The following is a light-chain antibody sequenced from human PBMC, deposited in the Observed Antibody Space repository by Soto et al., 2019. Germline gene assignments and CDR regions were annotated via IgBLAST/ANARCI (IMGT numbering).Light chain of an antibody. V-gene: IGLV2-14*01. CDR1: SSDVGVYNY. Sequence: QSALTQPASVSGSPGQSITFSCTGTSSDVGVYNYVSWYQQHPGKAPKLMIYEVSHRPSGVSNRFSGSKSGNTASLTISGRQAEDEADYYCSSYTSSNTWVFGGGTKLTVL. CDR2: EVS. CDR3: SSYTSSNTWV. J-gene: IGLJ3*02.